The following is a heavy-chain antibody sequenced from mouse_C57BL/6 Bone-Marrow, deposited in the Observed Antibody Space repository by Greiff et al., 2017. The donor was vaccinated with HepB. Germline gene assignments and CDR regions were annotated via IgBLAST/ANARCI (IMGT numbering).Heavy chain of an antibody. CDR2: IYPGDGDT. Sequence: VQLVESGPELVKPGASVKISCKASGYAFSSSWMNWVKQRPGKGLEWIGRIYPGDGDTNYNGKFKGKATLTADKSSSTAYMQLSSLTSEDSAVYFCAREGIYYGNYYYFDYWGQGTTLTVSS. CDR3: AREGIYYGNYYYFDY. J-gene: IGHJ2*01. D-gene: IGHD2-1*01. V-gene: IGHV1-82*01. CDR1: GYAFSSSW.